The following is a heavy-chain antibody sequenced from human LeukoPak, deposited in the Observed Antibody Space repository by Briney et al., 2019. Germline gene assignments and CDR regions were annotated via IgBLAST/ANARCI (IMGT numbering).Heavy chain of an antibody. V-gene: IGHV4-59*01. D-gene: IGHD3-22*01. CDR3: ASSKYYYDSSGYYSGAFDI. CDR1: GGSISSYY. Sequence: SETLSLTCTVSGGSISSYYWSWIRQPPGKGLEWIGYIYYSGSTNYNPSLKSRVTISVDTSKNQFSLKLSSVTAADTAVYYCASSKYYYDSSGYYSGAFDIWGQGTIVTVSS. J-gene: IGHJ3*02. CDR2: IYYSGST.